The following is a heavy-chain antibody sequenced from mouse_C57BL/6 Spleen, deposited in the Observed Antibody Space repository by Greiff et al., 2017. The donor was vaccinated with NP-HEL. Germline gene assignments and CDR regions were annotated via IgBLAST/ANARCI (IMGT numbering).Heavy chain of an antibody. Sequence: VQLQQSGAELVKPGASVKLSCKASGYTFTSYWMQWVKQRPGQGLEWIREIDPSDSYTNYNQKFKGKATLTVDTSSSTAYMQLSSLTSEDSAVYYCASGFANWDPYYFDYWGQGTTLTVSS. CDR1: GYTFTSYW. J-gene: IGHJ2*01. CDR3: ASGFANWDPYYFDY. V-gene: IGHV1-50*01. D-gene: IGHD4-1*01. CDR2: IDPSDSYT.